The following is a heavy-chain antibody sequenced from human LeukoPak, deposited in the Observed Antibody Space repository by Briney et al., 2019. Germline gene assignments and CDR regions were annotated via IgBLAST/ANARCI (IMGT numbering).Heavy chain of an antibody. CDR1: GFTFSTYW. CDR3: ATDRDNSDWQKRFDS. J-gene: IGHJ4*02. CDR2: INQDASEI. D-gene: IGHD2-21*02. V-gene: IGHV3-7*01. Sequence: TGGSLRLSCAASGFTFSTYWMNWYRQAPGQGLEWVGNINQDASEINYVDSVRGRFTISRDNAKNSLHLQMNSLRAEDTAVYYCATDRDNSDWQKRFDSWGQGTLVTVSS.